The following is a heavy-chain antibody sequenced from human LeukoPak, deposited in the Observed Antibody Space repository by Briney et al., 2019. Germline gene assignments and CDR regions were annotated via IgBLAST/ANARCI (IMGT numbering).Heavy chain of an antibody. V-gene: IGHV3-30-3*01. J-gene: IGHJ4*02. Sequence: PGRSLRLSCAASGFTFSSYAMHCVRQAPGKGLEWVAVISYDGSNKYYADSVKGRFTISRDNSKNTLYLQMNSLRAEDTAVYYCARAKSTKYYFDYWAQGTLVTVSS. CDR2: ISYDGSNK. CDR1: GFTFSSYA. CDR3: ARAKSTKYYFDY.